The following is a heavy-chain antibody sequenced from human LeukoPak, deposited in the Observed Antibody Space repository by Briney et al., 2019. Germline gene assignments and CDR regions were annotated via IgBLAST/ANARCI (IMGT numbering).Heavy chain of an antibody. J-gene: IGHJ5*02. Sequence: GGSLRLSCAASGFTFSDYYMSWIRQAPGKGLEGVSYISSSGSTIYYADSVKGRFTISRDNAKNSLYLQMNSLRTEDTAVYYCAIRPVDYYASGSKWFDRWGQGTLVTDSS. V-gene: IGHV3-11*04. CDR2: ISSSGSTI. CDR3: AIRPVDYYASGSKWFDR. D-gene: IGHD3-10*01. CDR1: GFTFSDYY.